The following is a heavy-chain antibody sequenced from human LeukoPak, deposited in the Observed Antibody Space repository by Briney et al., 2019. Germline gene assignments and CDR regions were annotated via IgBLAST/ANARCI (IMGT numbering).Heavy chain of an antibody. D-gene: IGHD3-3*01. CDR3: ARGPYYDFWSGYYDPYFYYMDA. V-gene: IGHV1-8*03. Sequence: ASVKVSCKASVYTFTSYDINWVRQATGQGLEWMGWMNPNSGNTGYAQKFQGRVTITRNTSISTAYMELSSLRSEDTAVYYCARGPYYDFWSGYYDPYFYYMDAWGKGTTVTVSS. J-gene: IGHJ6*03. CDR1: VYTFTSYD. CDR2: MNPNSGNT.